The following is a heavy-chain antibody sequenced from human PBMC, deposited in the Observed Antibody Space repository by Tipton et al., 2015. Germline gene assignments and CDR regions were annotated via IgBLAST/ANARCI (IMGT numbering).Heavy chain of an antibody. CDR2: IKEDGSEK. D-gene: IGHD3-10*01. J-gene: IGHJ4*02. CDR1: GFTFSSNW. Sequence: GSLRLSCAASGFTFSSNWMSWVRQAPGKGLEWVANIKEDGSEKFYVDSVKGRFTISRDNAKNSLYLQMNSLRAEDTALYYCSKDIGVTMVRGVTVDYWGQGTLVTVSS. CDR3: SKDIGVTMVRGVTVDY. V-gene: IGHV3-7*03.